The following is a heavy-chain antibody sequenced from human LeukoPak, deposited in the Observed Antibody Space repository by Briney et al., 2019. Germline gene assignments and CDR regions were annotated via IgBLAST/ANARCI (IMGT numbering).Heavy chain of an antibody. V-gene: IGHV3-30*04. CDR1: GSTFSSYA. J-gene: IGHJ4*02. CDR3: ARDVGATATTVGSY. D-gene: IGHD4-23*01. CDR2: ISHDG. Sequence: RTGRSLRLSCAASGSTFSSYATHWVRQAPGKGLEWVAVISHDGNYADSVKGRFTISRDNSKNTLYLQMNSLRAEDTAVYYCARDVGATATTVGSYWGQGALVTVSS.